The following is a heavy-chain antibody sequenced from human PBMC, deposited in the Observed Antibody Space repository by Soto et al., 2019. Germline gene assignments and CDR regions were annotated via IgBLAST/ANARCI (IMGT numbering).Heavy chain of an antibody. CDR2: INPSGGST. Sequence: ASVKVSCKASAYTFTSYYMHWVRQAPGQGLEWMGIINPSGGSTSYAQKFQGRVTMTRGTSTSTVYMELSSLRSEDTAVYYCARGVERITMIVVVIASPLDAFDIWGQGTMVTVS. V-gene: IGHV1-46*01. CDR3: ARGVERITMIVVVIASPLDAFDI. D-gene: IGHD3-22*01. CDR1: AYTFTSYY. J-gene: IGHJ3*02.